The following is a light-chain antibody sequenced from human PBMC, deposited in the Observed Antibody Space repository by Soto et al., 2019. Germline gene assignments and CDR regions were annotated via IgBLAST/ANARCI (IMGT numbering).Light chain of an antibody. CDR1: QSVNSNY. V-gene: IGKV3-20*01. CDR3: QQYDASPLT. CDR2: AAS. Sequence: EIVMTQSPATLSVSPGERVTLSCRASQSVNSNYLVWYQQKPGQAPRLLIYAASTRDTDIPDRFNGSGSGTDFALTISRLEPEDFAVYFCQQYDASPLTFGPGTKVDIK. J-gene: IGKJ3*01.